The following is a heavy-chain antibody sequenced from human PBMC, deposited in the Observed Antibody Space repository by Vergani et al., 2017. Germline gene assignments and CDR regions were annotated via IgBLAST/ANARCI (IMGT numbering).Heavy chain of an antibody. CDR1: VGTFSSYT. CDR3: ARASSAEPIAAAGTWDY. D-gene: IGHD6-13*01. Sequence: QVQLVQSGAEVKKPGSSVKVSCKASVGTFSSYTINWVRQAPGQGLVWMGRIIPILGIANYAQKFQGRVTITADKSTSTAYMELNSLRSEDTAVYYCARASSAEPIAAAGTWDYWGQGTLVTVSS. J-gene: IGHJ4*02. V-gene: IGHV1-69*02. CDR2: IIPILGIA.